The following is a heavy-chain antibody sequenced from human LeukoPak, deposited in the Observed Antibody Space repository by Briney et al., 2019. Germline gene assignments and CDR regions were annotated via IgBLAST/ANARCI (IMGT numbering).Heavy chain of an antibody. CDR1: GGSISSGSHY. J-gene: IGHJ5*02. Sequence: SETLPLTCTVSGGSISSGSHYWNWIRQPAGKGLEWIGRFYNSGRTNFNPSLKSRVTISADTSKNQFSLKVRSVTAADTAVYYCARGDLKSDWFDPWGQGTLVTVSS. CDR3: ARGDLKSDWFDP. V-gene: IGHV4-61*02. CDR2: FYNSGRT. D-gene: IGHD3-3*01.